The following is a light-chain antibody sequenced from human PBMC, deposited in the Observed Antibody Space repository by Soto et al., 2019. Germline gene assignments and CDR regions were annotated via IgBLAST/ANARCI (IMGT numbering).Light chain of an antibody. V-gene: IGKV3-11*01. CDR2: DAS. Sequence: EIVLTQSPATLSLSPGERATLSCRASQSVSSYLAWYQQKPGQAPRLLIYDASNRATGMPARYSGSGSGKDFTLTISRRESEDFAVYYCQQRSNWPPFPFGQGTKLEIK. J-gene: IGKJ2*01. CDR1: QSVSSY. CDR3: QQRSNWPPFP.